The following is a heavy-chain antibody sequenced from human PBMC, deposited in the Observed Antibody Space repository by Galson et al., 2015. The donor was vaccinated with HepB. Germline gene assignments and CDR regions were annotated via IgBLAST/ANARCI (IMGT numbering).Heavy chain of an antibody. J-gene: IGHJ3*02. CDR2: IIPIFGTA. CDR1: GGTFSSYA. V-gene: IGHV1-69*13. Sequence: SVKVSCKASGGTFSSYAISWVRQAPGQGLEWMGGIIPIFGTANYAQKFQGRVTITADESTSTAYMELSSLRSEDTAVYYCARARRSRFTIGCAFDIWGQGTMVTVSS. D-gene: IGHD3-10*01. CDR3: ARARRSRFTIGCAFDI.